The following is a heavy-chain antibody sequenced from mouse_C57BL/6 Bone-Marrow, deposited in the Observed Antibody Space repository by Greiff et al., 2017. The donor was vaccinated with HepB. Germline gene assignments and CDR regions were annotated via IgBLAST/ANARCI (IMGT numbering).Heavy chain of an antibody. CDR2: IHPNSGST. Sequence: QVHVKQPGAELVKPGASVKLSCKASGYTFTSYWMHWVKQRPGQGLEWIGMIHPNSGSTNYNEKFKSKATLTVDKSSSTAYMQLSSLTSEDSAVYYGSRRGPLDFDYWGQGTTLTVSS. CDR3: SRRGPLDFDY. D-gene: IGHD6-1*01. CDR1: GYTFTSYW. V-gene: IGHV1-64*01. J-gene: IGHJ2*01.